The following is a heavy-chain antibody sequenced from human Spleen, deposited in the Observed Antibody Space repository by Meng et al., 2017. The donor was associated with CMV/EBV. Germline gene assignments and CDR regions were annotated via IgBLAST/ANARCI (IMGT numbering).Heavy chain of an antibody. V-gene: IGHV1-69*10. J-gene: IGHJ4*02. D-gene: IGHD1-26*01. CDR2: IIPILNTA. CDR3: ARGGGWELPNDY. Sequence: SVKVSCKASGGTFSSYPISWVRQAPGQGLEWMGGIIPILNTANYAQKFQGRVTITADKSTNTAYMELSSLRSEDTAAYYCARGGGWELPNDYWGQGTLVTVSS. CDR1: GGTFSSYP.